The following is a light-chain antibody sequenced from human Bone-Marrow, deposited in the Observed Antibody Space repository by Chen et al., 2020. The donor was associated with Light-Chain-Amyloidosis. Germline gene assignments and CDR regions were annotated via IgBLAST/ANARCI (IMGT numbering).Light chain of an antibody. J-gene: IGKJ4*01. Sequence: EIVLTQSPGTLSLSPGEGANLSCRASQTISSNYLTWYQQKFGQAPRLLIYGSSSRATVIPDRFTGSESGTDCTRTINRLELEDFAMYYCQQYGTSPLAFVGGTEVEIK. CDR3: QQYGTSPLA. CDR1: QTISSNY. V-gene: IGKV3-20*01. CDR2: GSS.